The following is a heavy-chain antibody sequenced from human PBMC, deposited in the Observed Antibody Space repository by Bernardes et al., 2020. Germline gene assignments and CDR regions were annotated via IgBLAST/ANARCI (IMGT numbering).Heavy chain of an antibody. CDR1: GGSISSSY. CDR3: AREERNSASWKGYSFED. J-gene: IGHJ4*02. Sequence: SETLSLTCTVSGGSISSSYWGWMRQPPGKGLEWIGYIYHSGSTNYNPSLKSRVTMSLDTSKNQFSLKLSSVTAADTALYFCAREERNSASWKGYSFEDWGQGALVTVSS. V-gene: IGHV4-59*01. D-gene: IGHD2-2*01. CDR2: IYHSGST.